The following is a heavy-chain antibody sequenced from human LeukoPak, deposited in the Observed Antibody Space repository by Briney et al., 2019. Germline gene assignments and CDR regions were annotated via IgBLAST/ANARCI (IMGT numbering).Heavy chain of an antibody. CDR3: AKYSRREPQLWLLFSDY. D-gene: IGHD5-18*01. J-gene: IGHJ4*02. Sequence: QSGGSLRLSCAASGFTFSSYAMSWVRQAPGKGLEWVSAISGSGGSTYYADSVKGRFTISRDNSKNTLYLQMNSLRAEDTAVYYCAKYSRREPQLWLLFSDYWGQGTLVTASS. CDR2: ISGSGGST. V-gene: IGHV3-23*01. CDR1: GFTFSSYA.